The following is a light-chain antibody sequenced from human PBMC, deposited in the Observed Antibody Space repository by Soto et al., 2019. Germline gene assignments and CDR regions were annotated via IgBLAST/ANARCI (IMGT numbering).Light chain of an antibody. J-gene: IGKJ4*01. Sequence: EIVLTQSPGTLSLSPGERATLSCRASQSLTNNYLAWYQQKPGQAPRLLIYAASSRATGIPDRFSGSGSETDFTLTISRLEPEDFAVYYCQQYGSSLPVTFGGGTTWRSN. CDR3: QQYGSSLPVT. V-gene: IGKV3-20*01. CDR1: QSLTNNY. CDR2: AAS.